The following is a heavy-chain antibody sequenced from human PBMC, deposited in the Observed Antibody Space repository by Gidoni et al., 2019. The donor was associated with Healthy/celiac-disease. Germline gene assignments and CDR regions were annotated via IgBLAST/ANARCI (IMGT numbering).Heavy chain of an antibody. J-gene: IGHJ4*02. CDR2: IYYSGST. V-gene: IGHV4-39*01. Sequence: QLQLQESGPGLVKPSETLSLPCTVSGGHISSSSYHWGWIRQPPGNGLGWIGSIYYSGSTYYNPSLKSRVTISVDTSNNQFSLKRSSVTAADTAVYYCATLDYYYDSSSSDYWGQVTLVTVSS. CDR3: ATLDYYYDSSSSDY. D-gene: IGHD3-22*01. CDR1: GGHISSSSYH.